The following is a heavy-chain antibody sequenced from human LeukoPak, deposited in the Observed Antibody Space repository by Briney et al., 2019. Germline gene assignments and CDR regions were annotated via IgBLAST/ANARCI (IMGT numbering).Heavy chain of an antibody. D-gene: IGHD6-19*01. V-gene: IGHV4-39*07. CDR3: AREILAVAGEYLDY. CDR1: GGSISSSSYY. CDR2: IYYSGST. J-gene: IGHJ4*02. Sequence: PSETLTLTCTVSGGSISSSSYYWGWVRQPPGKGLEWIGSIYYSGSTYYNPSLKSRVTISVDTSKNQFSLKLSSVTAADTAVYYCAREILAVAGEYLDYWGQGTLVTVPS.